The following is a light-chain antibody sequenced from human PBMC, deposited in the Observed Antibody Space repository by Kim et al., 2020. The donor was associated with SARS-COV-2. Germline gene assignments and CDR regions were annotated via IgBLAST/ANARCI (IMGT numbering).Light chain of an antibody. V-gene: IGKV1-17*01. CDR2: GAS. CDR1: QDIGND. Sequence: ASVGERVTITCQASQDIGNDLGWYQQSPGRAPKRLIYGASNLQSGVPSRFSGSGSETEFTLTINSLQPEDFATYFCLQHRTYPITFGQGTRLEIK. CDR3: LQHRTYPIT. J-gene: IGKJ5*01.